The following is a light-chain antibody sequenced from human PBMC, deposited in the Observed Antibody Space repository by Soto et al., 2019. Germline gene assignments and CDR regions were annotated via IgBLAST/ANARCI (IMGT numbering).Light chain of an antibody. CDR2: EVN. Sequence: QSALTQPASVSGSPGQSVTISCTGASSDVGGYDYVSWHQQHPGKAPKLILYEVNNRPSGVSNHFSGSKSGNTASLIISGLQADDEADYYCSSYSTTSTLVFGSGTKVTVL. J-gene: IGLJ1*01. V-gene: IGLV2-14*01. CDR3: SSYSTTSTLV. CDR1: SSDVGGYDY.